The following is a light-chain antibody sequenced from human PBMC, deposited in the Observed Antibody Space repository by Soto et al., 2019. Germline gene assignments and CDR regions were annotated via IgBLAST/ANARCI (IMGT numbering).Light chain of an antibody. CDR1: HSVSSN. J-gene: IGKJ2*01. Sequence: EIVMVHSPTTLSVARGERATLSCRASHSVSSNLAWYHQKPFQAPTLLIYGASTRATRIPPKFSASRLAPQFTLTISRLQSEDFAVYYCQQYNNRHETFGQGTKVDIK. CDR2: GAS. V-gene: IGKV3-15*01. CDR3: QQYNNRHET.